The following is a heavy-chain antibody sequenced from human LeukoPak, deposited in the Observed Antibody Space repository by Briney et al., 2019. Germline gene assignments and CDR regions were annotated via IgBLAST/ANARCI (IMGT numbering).Heavy chain of an antibody. CDR1: GYTLTELS. Sequence: GASVKVSCKVSGYTLTELSMHWVRQAPGKGLEWMGGFDPEDGETIYAQKFQGRVAMTEDTSTDTAYMELSSLRSEDAAVYYCATVAVAGMGVFDYWGQGTLVTVSS. J-gene: IGHJ4*02. CDR2: FDPEDGET. D-gene: IGHD6-19*01. CDR3: ATVAVAGMGVFDY. V-gene: IGHV1-24*01.